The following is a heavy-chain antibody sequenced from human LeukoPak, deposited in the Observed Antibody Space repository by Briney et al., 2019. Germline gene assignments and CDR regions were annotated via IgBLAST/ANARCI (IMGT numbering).Heavy chain of an antibody. CDR1: GGSISTYY. CDR2: IYYSGST. Sequence: SETLSLTCTVSGGSISTYYWSWLRQPPGKGLEWIAYIYYSGSTKYNPSLNSRVTISVDTSKNQFSLKLTSVTAADTAMYYCARAKSGTTWGGTFDIWGQGTMVAVSS. D-gene: IGHD1-7*01. CDR3: ARAKSGTTWGGTFDI. J-gene: IGHJ3*02. V-gene: IGHV4-59*01.